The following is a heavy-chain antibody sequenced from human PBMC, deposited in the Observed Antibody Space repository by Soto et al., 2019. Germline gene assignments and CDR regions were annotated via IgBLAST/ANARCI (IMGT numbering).Heavy chain of an antibody. J-gene: IGHJ4*02. CDR3: TTDSPYYYGSGDRGY. D-gene: IGHD3-10*01. CDR2: IKSKTDGGTT. V-gene: IGHV3-15*01. CDR1: GFTFSNAW. Sequence: PGGSLRLSCAASGFTFSNAWMGWVRQAPGKGLEWVGRIKSKTDGGTTDYAAPVKGRFTISRDDSKNTLYLQMNSLKTEDTAVYYCTTDSPYYYGSGDRGYWGQGTLVTVSS.